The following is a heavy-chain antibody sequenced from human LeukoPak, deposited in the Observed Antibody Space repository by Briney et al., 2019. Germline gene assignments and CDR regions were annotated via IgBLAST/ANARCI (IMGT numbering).Heavy chain of an antibody. CDR3: KSGGAAPGSFDY. D-gene: IGHD1-1*01. J-gene: IGHJ4*02. CDR1: GFTFSRYW. Sequence: HTGGSLRLSCAASGFTFSRYWMSWMRQAPGKGLEWVANIKYDGNEEYYVDSLKGRFTISRDNAKSSLYLQLNSLRVEDTAVYYCKSGGAAPGSFDYWGQGTLVTVSP. CDR2: IKYDGNEE. V-gene: IGHV3-7*01.